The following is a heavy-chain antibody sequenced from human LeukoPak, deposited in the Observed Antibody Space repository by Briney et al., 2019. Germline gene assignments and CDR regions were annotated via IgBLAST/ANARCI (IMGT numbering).Heavy chain of an antibody. CDR2: VSGNGGST. CDR3: AKDLGRSGWSDFDY. Sequence: GSLRLSCAASGFTFSSYAMSWVRQAPGKGLEWVSTVSGNGGSTYYADSVKGRFTFSRDNSKNTLYLQMNSLRAEDTAVYYCAKDLGRSGWSDFDYWGQGTLVTVSS. CDR1: GFTFSSYA. V-gene: IGHV3-23*01. D-gene: IGHD6-19*01. J-gene: IGHJ4*02.